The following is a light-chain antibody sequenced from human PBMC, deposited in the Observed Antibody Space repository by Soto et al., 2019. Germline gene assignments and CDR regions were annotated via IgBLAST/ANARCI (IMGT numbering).Light chain of an antibody. V-gene: IGKV1-39*01. CDR2: DAS. CDR1: QSISTY. Sequence: DIQMTQSPSSLAASVGARVTITCRASQSISTYLNWYQQKPGKAPKVLIFDASRLQSGVASRFSGSGSGTDFTPTISSLQPEDSATYYCQQSYSAPWTFGQGTKVQVK. J-gene: IGKJ1*01. CDR3: QQSYSAPWT.